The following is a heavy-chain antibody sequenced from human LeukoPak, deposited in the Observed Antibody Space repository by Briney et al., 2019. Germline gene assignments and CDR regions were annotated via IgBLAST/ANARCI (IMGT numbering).Heavy chain of an antibody. CDR2: IKQDGSEK. CDR3: ARVYYYYMDV. Sequence: GGSLRLSCAASGFTFSSYWISWVRQAPGKGLEWVANIKQDGSEKYYVDSVKGRFTISRDNAKNSLYLQMNSLRAEDTAVYYCARVYYYYMDVWGKGTPVTVSS. CDR1: GFTFSSYW. V-gene: IGHV3-7*01. J-gene: IGHJ6*03.